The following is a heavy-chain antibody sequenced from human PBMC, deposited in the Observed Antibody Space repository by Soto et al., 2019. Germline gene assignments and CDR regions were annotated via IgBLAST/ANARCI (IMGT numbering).Heavy chain of an antibody. J-gene: IGHJ4*02. CDR2: ISGSGDNT. CDR1: GFTFSSYA. D-gene: IGHD5-12*01. CDR3: AKGLYGGYDGVPHY. V-gene: IGHV3-23*01. Sequence: EVQLLESGGGLVQPGGSLRLSCAASGFTFSSYAMTWVRQAPGKGLEWVSAISGSGDNTYYADSVKGRFTISRDSSKNTLSLQMDSLSVENTAVYYCAKGLYGGYDGVPHYWGQGTLVTVSS.